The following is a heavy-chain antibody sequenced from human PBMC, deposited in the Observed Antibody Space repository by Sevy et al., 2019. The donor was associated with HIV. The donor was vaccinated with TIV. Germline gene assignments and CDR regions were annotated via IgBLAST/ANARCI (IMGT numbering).Heavy chain of an antibody. CDR2: INHSGST. V-gene: IGHV4-34*01. Sequence: SETLSLTCAVYGGSFSGYYWSWIRQPPGKGLEWIGEINHSGSTNYNPSLKSRVTISVDTSKNQFSLKLSSVTAADTAVYYCARVYGDRVYYYYYYGMDVWGQGTTVTVSS. CDR1: GGSFSGYY. CDR3: ARVYGDRVYYYYYYGMDV. J-gene: IGHJ6*02. D-gene: IGHD4-17*01.